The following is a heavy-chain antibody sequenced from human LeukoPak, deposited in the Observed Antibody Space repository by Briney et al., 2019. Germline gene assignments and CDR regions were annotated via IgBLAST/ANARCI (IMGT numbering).Heavy chain of an antibody. CDR3: ARDPDWLGAFDI. D-gene: IGHD3-9*01. CDR1: GYTFTGYY. V-gene: IGHV1-2*02. Sequence: ASVKVSCKASGYTFTGYYMHWVRQAPGQGLEWMGWINPNSGGTNYAQKFQGRVTMTRDTSISTAYMELSRLRSDDTAVYYRARDPDWLGAFDIWGQGTMVTVSS. J-gene: IGHJ3*02. CDR2: INPNSGGT.